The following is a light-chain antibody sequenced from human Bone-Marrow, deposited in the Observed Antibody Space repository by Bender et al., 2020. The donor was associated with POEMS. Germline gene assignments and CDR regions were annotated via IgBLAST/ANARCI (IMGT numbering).Light chain of an antibody. V-gene: IGLV3-1*01. CDR2: QDT. J-gene: IGLJ2*01. CDR1: ELGNKY. CDR3: QAWESTFV. Sequence: LTQPPSVSVSPGQTASITCSGDELGNKYVSWYQQKPGKSPVLVIYQDTKRPSGIPERFSGSNSGITATLTISGTQPMDEADYYCQAWESTFVFGEGTKLTVL.